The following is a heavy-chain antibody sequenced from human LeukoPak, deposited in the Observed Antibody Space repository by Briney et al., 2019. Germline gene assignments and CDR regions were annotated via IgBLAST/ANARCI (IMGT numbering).Heavy chain of an antibody. J-gene: IGHJ4*02. CDR1: GYTFTSYY. V-gene: IGHV1-46*01. CDR2: INSSGGST. CDR3: ARDAAGYFP. Sequence: ASVKVSCKASGYTFTSYYIYWVRQAPGQWLEWMGRINSSGGSTSYAQKFQGRVTITADESTSTAYMELSSLRSEDTAVYYCARDAAGYFPWGQGTLVTVSS. D-gene: IGHD3-22*01.